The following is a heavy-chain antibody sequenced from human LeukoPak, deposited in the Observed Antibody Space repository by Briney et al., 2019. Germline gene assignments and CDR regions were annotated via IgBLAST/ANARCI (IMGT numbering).Heavy chain of an antibody. Sequence: GGSLRLSCAASGFTFSSYAMSWVRQAPGKGLEWVALIPYDGSNKYYADSVKGRFTVSRDNSKNTLYLQMNSLRAEDTAVYYCVRGAYSSSWLNFDYWGQGTLVTVSS. D-gene: IGHD6-13*01. V-gene: IGHV3-30*04. J-gene: IGHJ4*02. CDR3: VRGAYSSSWLNFDY. CDR1: GFTFSSYA. CDR2: IPYDGSNK.